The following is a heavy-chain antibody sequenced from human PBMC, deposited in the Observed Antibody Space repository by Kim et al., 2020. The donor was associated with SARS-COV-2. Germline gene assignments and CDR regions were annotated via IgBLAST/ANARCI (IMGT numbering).Heavy chain of an antibody. CDR3: ARGESLRLFGMDV. J-gene: IGHJ6*02. CDR2: IYYSGST. Sequence: SETLSLTCTVSGGSISSGGYYWSWIRQHPGKGLEWIGYIYYSGSTYYNPSLKSRVTISVDTSKNQFSLKLSSVTAADTAVYYCARGESLRLFGMDVWGQGTTVTVSS. D-gene: IGHD3-16*01. V-gene: IGHV4-31*03. CDR1: GGSISSGGYY.